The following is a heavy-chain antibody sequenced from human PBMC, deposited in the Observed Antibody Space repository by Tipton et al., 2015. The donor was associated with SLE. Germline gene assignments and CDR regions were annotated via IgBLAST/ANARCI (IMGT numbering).Heavy chain of an antibody. J-gene: IGHJ4*02. Sequence: TLSLTCTVSGSSISSHYWSWIRQPPGKGLEWIGYISYSETTNYNPSLKSRVTISVDTSKNQFSLKLRSVTAADTAVYYCAGARQGYCSGGTCYVLDYWGQGTLVTVSS. CDR3: AGARQGYCSGGTCYVLDY. CDR1: GSSISSHY. CDR2: ISYSETT. V-gene: IGHV4-59*11. D-gene: IGHD2-15*01.